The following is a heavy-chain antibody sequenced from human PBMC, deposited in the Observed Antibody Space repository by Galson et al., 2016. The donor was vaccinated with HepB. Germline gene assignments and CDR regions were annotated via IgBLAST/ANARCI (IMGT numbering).Heavy chain of an antibody. CDR2: INQDGSVK. D-gene: IGHD1-26*01. V-gene: IGHV3-7*01. Sequence: SLRLSCAASGFIFGSYWMSWVRQAPGKGLKWVANINQDGSVKYHVHSVKGRFTISRDNAQSSLFLQMNSPRVEDTARYYCTRERPGGASAHEYCGQGTLVTVSS. J-gene: IGHJ4*02. CDR3: TRERPGGASAHEY. CDR1: GFIFGSYW.